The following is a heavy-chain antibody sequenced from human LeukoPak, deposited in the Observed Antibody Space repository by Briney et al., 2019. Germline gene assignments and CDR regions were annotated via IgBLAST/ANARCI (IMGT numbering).Heavy chain of an antibody. CDR2: FYPEDGET. Sequence: WAAVKGSCKVSGYTLTELSMRWVRQAPGKGLEWMGGFYPEDGETIYAQKLQGRVTMTEETSTDTAYMELTSLRSEDTAVYSCASHQRITMTVVGGNAFDIWGQGKMVTVSS. J-gene: IGHJ3*02. V-gene: IGHV1-24*01. CDR3: ASHQRITMTVVGGNAFDI. D-gene: IGHD3-22*01. CDR1: GYTLTELS.